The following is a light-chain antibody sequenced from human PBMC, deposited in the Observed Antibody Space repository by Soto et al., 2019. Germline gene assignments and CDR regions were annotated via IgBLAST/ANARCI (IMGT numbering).Light chain of an antibody. J-gene: IGKJ1*01. CDR2: DAS. CDR1: QSVSSY. Sequence: EIVLTQSPATLSLSPGERATLSCRASQSVSSYLAWYQQKPGQAPRLLIYDASNRATGIPGRFSGSGSGTDFTLTISSLEPEDFAVYYCQQRSIWPPTFGQGTKVEIK. V-gene: IGKV3-11*01. CDR3: QQRSIWPPT.